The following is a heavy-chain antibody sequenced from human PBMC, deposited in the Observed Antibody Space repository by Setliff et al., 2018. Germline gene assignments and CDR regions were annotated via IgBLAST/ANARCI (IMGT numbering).Heavy chain of an antibody. CDR2: VYPTGST. CDR3: ARGHPGSGADY. V-gene: IGHV4-61*02. D-gene: IGHD3-10*01. Sequence: SETLSLTCTVSGDSITSGSDSWNWIRQPAGKGLQWIGRVYPTGSTNYDPDLRSRVTMSVDTSKNQFSLKMTSVTAADTAVYYCARGHPGSGADYWGQGTLVTVSS. CDR1: GDSITSGSDS. J-gene: IGHJ4*02.